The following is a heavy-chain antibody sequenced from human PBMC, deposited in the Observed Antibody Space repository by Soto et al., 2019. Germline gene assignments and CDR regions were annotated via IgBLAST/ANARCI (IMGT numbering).Heavy chain of an antibody. V-gene: IGHV5-10-1*01. CDR2: IDPSDSYT. CDR1: GYSFTSYW. Sequence: PGESLKISCKGSGYSFTSYWISWVRQMPGKGLEWMGRIDPSDSYTNYSPSFQGHVTISADKSISTAYLQWSSLKASDTAMYYCARQRGIAAAGTYYYGMDVWGQGTTVTVS. D-gene: IGHD6-13*01. CDR3: ARQRGIAAAGTYYYGMDV. J-gene: IGHJ6*02.